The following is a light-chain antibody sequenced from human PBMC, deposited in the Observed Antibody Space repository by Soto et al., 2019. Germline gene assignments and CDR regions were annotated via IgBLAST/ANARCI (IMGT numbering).Light chain of an antibody. Sequence: QSALTRPASVSGSPGQSITISCTGTSSDVGSYNLVSWYQQHPGKAPKLMIYEGSKRPSGVSNRFSGSKSGNTASLTISGLQAEDEADYYCCSYAGSSTEVFGGGTKLTVL. CDR1: SSDVGSYNL. V-gene: IGLV2-23*01. CDR2: EGS. CDR3: CSYAGSSTEV. J-gene: IGLJ3*02.